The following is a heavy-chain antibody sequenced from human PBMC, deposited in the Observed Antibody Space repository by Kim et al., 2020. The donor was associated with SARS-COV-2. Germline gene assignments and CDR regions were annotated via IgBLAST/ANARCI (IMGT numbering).Heavy chain of an antibody. V-gene: IGHV4-39*01. CDR3: ASLWFGESLYNWFDP. D-gene: IGHD3-10*01. J-gene: IGHJ5*02. CDR2: IYYSGST. Sequence: SETLSLTCTVSGGSISSSSYYWGWIRQPPGKGLEWIGCIYYSGSTYYNPSLNSRVTISVDTSKNQFSLKLSSVTAADTAVYYCASLWFGESLYNWFDPWGQGTLVTVSS. CDR1: GGSISSSSYY.